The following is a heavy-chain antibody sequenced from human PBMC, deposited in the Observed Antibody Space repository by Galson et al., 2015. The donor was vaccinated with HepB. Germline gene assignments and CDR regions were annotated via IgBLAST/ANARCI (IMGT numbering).Heavy chain of an antibody. Sequence: SVTVSCKASGGTFSSYAISWVRQAPGQGLEWMGGITPIFGTANYAQKFQGRVTITADESTSTAYMGPSSLRSEDTAVYYCALATVTYDAFDIWGQGTMVTVSS. CDR2: ITPIFGTA. V-gene: IGHV1-69*13. D-gene: IGHD4-17*01. CDR3: ALATVTYDAFDI. CDR1: GGTFSSYA. J-gene: IGHJ3*02.